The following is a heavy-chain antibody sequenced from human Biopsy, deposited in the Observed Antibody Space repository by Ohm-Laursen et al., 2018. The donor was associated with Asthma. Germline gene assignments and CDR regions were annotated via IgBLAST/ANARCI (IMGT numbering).Heavy chain of an antibody. V-gene: IGHV1-18*01. D-gene: IGHD3-10*01. Sequence: ASVKVSCNASGYTFINYAIHWVRQAPGHSLEWMGWIRPHTGDTNYAQMLRGRVTMTTDTSTSTAYMELRGLRSDDTAVYYCARDPGGFDPWGQGTLVTVSS. J-gene: IGHJ5*02. CDR1: GYTFINYA. CDR2: IRPHTGDT. CDR3: ARDPGGFDP.